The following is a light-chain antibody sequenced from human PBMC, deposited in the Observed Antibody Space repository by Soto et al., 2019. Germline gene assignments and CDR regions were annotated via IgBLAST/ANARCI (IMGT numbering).Light chain of an antibody. CDR2: EAS. Sequence: DIQMTQFPSTLSASAGDRVTITCRARQSVSSWVAWYQQKPGKAPRLLISEASTLDTEVPANFSGGGSGTEFTLTISSLQPDDFAIYYCQQYYDCPRTFGQGTKLEIK. CDR1: QSVSSW. V-gene: IGKV1-5*01. J-gene: IGKJ2*01. CDR3: QQYYDCPRT.